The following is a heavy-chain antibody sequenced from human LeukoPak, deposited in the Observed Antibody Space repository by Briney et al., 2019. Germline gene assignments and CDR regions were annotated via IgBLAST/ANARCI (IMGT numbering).Heavy chain of an antibody. CDR2: ISSSSGTTI. CDR1: GFTFSNYY. CDR3: VRGNSWYFDY. J-gene: IGHJ4*02. Sequence: GGSLRLSCAASGFTFSNYYMSWIRQAPGKGLEWISYISSSSGTTIHYADSVKGRFTISRDNAKNSLYPQMTSLRAEDTAVYYCVRGNSWYFDYWGQGTLVTVSS. V-gene: IGHV3-11*01. D-gene: IGHD6-13*01.